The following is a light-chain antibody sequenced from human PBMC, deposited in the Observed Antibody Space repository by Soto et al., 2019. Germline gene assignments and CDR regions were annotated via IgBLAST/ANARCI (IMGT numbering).Light chain of an antibody. J-gene: IGKJ1*01. CDR3: QQYDGYSPQT. CDR2: DSS. CDR1: QSVRNW. Sequence: DIQMTQSPSTLVASVGDRVTITCRASQSVRNWLAWYQQKPGRAPQLLIYDSSTLEPGVPSRFRGSGSGTEFTLTINGLQPDDFATYYCQQYDGYSPQTFGQGTKVDIK. V-gene: IGKV1-5*01.